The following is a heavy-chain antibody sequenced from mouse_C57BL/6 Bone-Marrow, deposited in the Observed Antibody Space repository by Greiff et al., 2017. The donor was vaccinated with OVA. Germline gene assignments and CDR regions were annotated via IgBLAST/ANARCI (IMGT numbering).Heavy chain of an antibody. CDR2: ISDGGSYT. V-gene: IGHV5-4*01. J-gene: IGHJ1*03. CDR1: GFTFSSYA. Sequence: EVQVVESGGGLVKPGGSLKLSCAASGFTFSSYAMSWVRQTPEKRLEWVATISDGGSYTYYPDNVKGRFTISRDNAKNNLYLQMSHLKSEDTAMYYCARSITTVDPYWYFDVWGTGTTVTVSS. D-gene: IGHD1-1*01. CDR3: ARSITTVDPYWYFDV.